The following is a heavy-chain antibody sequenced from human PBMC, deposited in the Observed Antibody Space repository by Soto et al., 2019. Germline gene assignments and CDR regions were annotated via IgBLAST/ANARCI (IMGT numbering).Heavy chain of an antibody. J-gene: IGHJ4*02. CDR2: ISGSDGKT. CDR3: ARWSYLDY. D-gene: IGHD3-3*01. CDR1: GFSFGSYA. V-gene: IGHV3-23*01. Sequence: DVHLWESGGGLVQPGGSLRLSCAASGFSFGSYALSWVRQAPGKGLEWVSTISGSDGKTFYAASVKGRFSISRDTSQSTLYLQMNSLRADDTAMYYCARWSYLDYWGQGTRVTVSS.